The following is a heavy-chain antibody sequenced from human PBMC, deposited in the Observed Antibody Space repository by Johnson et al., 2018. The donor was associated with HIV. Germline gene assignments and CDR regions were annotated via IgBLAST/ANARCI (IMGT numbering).Heavy chain of an antibody. V-gene: IGHV3-13*01. CDR1: GFTFSIYD. J-gene: IGHJ3*02. D-gene: IGHD3-22*01. CDR2: IGTTGDT. CDR3: AKAAKIVVVIAAIDI. Sequence: VKLVESGGGLVQPGGSLRLSCAASGFTFSIYDMHWVRQATGKGLEWVSSIGTTGDTYYPGSVKGRFTISRENAKNSLYLQMNSLRAGDTALYYCAKAAKIVVVIAAIDIWGQGTKVTVSS.